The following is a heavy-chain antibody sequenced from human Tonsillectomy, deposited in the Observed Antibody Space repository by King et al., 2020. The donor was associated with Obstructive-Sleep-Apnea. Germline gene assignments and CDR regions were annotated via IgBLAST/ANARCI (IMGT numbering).Heavy chain of an antibody. CDR3: ARNLGVAARPDNWFDP. CDR2: IHYSENT. J-gene: IGHJ5*02. V-gene: IGHV4-59*01. D-gene: IGHD6-6*01. Sequence: QLQESGPGLVKPSETLSLTCTVSGGSFRSYYWSWIRQSPGKGLEWIGYIHYSENTNYNPSLKSRVTISVDTSKNQFSLRLSSVTPADTAVYYCARNLGVAARPDNWFDPWGQGTLVSVSS. CDR1: GGSFRSYY.